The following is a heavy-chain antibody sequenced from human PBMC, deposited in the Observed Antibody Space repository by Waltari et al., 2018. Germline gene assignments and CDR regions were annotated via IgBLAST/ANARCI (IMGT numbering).Heavy chain of an antibody. J-gene: IGHJ6*03. CDR2: INHSGST. V-gene: IGHV4-34*01. CDR1: GGSFSGYY. D-gene: IGHD2-15*01. Sequence: QVQLQQWGAGLLKPSETLSLTCAVYGGSFSGYYWSWIRQPPGKGLEWIGEINHSGSTNYTPSLKSRVTISVDTSKNQFSLKLSSVTAADTAVYYCARAPPVVAALYYMDVWGKGTTVTVSS. CDR3: ARAPPVVAALYYMDV.